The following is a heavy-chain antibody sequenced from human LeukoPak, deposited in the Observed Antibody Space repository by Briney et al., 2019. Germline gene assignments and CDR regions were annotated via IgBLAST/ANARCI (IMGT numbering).Heavy chain of an antibody. Sequence: GGSLRLSCAASGFTFSSHWMHWVRQAPGKGLVWVSRISPDGSTTKNADSVKGRFTISRDNARSTLFLQLNSLRAEDTAVYYCARGINKWFDPWGQGTLVTVSS. CDR1: GFTFSSHW. CDR2: ISPDGSTT. V-gene: IGHV3-74*03. J-gene: IGHJ5*02. CDR3: ARGINKWFDP. D-gene: IGHD2-15*01.